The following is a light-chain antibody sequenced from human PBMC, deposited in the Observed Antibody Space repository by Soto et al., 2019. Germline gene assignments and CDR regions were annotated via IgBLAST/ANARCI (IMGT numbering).Light chain of an antibody. CDR3: HQSGISPLT. Sequence: EIMLTQAPGTLSLSPGDRATLSCRASQSVSGSYLAWYQQKPGQAPRLLIYDASSRATGIPDRFSGSGSGTDFTLTISRLDPEDFAVYYCHQSGISPLTFGPGTKVDIK. CDR2: DAS. J-gene: IGKJ3*01. V-gene: IGKV3-20*01. CDR1: QSVSGSY.